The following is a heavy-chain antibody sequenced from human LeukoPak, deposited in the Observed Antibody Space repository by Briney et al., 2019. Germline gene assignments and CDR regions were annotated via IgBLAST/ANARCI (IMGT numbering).Heavy chain of an antibody. Sequence: SETLSLTCTVSGGSINSDFWSWIRQPPGKGLEWIGYIAYSGTTNYNPSLKSRVTISLDTSKSRFSLKLNSVTAADTAVYYCARGHWFDPWGQGTLVTVSS. J-gene: IGHJ5*02. CDR3: ARGHWFDP. CDR2: IAYSGTT. V-gene: IGHV4-59*01. CDR1: GGSINSDF.